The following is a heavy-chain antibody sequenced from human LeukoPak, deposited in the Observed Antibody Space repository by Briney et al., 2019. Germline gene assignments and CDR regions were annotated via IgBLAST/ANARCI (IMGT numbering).Heavy chain of an antibody. J-gene: IGHJ5*02. Sequence: GASVKVSCKASGYTFTSYYMHWVRQAPGQGLEWMGIINPSGGSTNYAQKFQGRVTITADKSTSTAYMELSSLRSEDTAVYYCARDDSSGSHWWFDPWGQGTLVTVSS. CDR3: ARDDSSGSHWWFDP. V-gene: IGHV1-46*01. CDR1: GYTFTSYY. D-gene: IGHD3-22*01. CDR2: INPSGGST.